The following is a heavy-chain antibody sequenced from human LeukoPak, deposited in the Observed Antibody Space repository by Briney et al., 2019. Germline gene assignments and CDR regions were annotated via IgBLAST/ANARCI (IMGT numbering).Heavy chain of an antibody. CDR3: ARGSQGYFDY. Sequence: GASVKVSCKASGYIFSDYYMHWVRQAPGQGLEWLGWINPKSGAADYAQQFRGRVTMTRNTSISTAYMELSSLRSEDTAVYYCARGSQGYFDYWGQGTLVTVSS. D-gene: IGHD3-10*01. V-gene: IGHV1-2*02. CDR1: GYIFSDYY. CDR2: INPKSGAA. J-gene: IGHJ4*02.